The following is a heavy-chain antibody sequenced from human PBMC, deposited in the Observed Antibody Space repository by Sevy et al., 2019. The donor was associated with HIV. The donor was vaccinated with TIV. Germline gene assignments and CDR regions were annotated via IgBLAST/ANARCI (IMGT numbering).Heavy chain of an antibody. CDR2: ISAYSGNT. D-gene: IGHD3-9*01. V-gene: IGHV1-18*01. Sequence: ASGKVSCKASGYTFTSYGISWVRQAPGQGLEWMGWISAYSGNTNYAQKLQGRVTMTTDTSTSTAYMELRSLRSDDSAVYYWAREYYDIEAFDIWGQGTMVTVSS. J-gene: IGHJ3*02. CDR3: AREYYDIEAFDI. CDR1: GYTFTSYG.